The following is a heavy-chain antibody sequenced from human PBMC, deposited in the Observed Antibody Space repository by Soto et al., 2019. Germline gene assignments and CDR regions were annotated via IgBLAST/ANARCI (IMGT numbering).Heavy chain of an antibody. D-gene: IGHD6-13*01. Sequence: VGSLRLSCSASGFTFSSDAMHWVRQARGKGLEYVSAISSNGGSTYYADSVKGRFTISRDNSKNTLYLQMSSLRAADTAVYYCVKAGYSSSWYLYYFDYWGQGTLVTVS. CDR2: ISSNGGST. J-gene: IGHJ4*02. CDR1: GFTFSSDA. V-gene: IGHV3-64D*06. CDR3: VKAGYSSSWYLYYFDY.